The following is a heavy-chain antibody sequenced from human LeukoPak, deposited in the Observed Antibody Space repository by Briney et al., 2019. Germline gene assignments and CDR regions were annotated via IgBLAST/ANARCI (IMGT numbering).Heavy chain of an antibody. CDR1: GSTFSNYA. CDR2: ISGSGDTT. D-gene: IGHD2-15*01. J-gene: IGHJ6*03. CDR3: AKDTSAWWYHRAYMNV. V-gene: IGHV3-23*01. Sequence: GGSLRLSCAASGSTFSNYAMSWARQAPGGGLEWVSAISGSGDTTFHADSVKGRFTTSRDNSKNTLSLQMSGLRVEDSAVYFCAKDTSAWWYHRAYMNVWGTGTTVTVSS.